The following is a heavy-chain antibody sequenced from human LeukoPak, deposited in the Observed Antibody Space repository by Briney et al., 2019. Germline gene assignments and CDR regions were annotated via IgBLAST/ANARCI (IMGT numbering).Heavy chain of an antibody. Sequence: PSETLSLTCAVYGGSFSVYYWSWIRQPPGKGLEWIGEINHSGSTNYNPSLKSRVTISVDTSKNQFSLKLSSVTAADTAVYYCARGGTTVTTYYYYYMDVWGKGTTVTVSS. CDR2: INHSGST. V-gene: IGHV4-34*01. D-gene: IGHD4-17*01. CDR3: ARGGTTVTTYYYYYMDV. CDR1: GGSFSVYY. J-gene: IGHJ6*03.